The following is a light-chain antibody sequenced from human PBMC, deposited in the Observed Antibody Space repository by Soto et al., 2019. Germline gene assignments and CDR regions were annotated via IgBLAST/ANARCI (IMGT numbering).Light chain of an antibody. V-gene: IGKV1-39*01. Sequence: EIPLTQSPSSLAATVGGRLTLTCRASRNVSIYLNWYQHKPRKGPTILIHATSNLQIGVPSRLSGSGSGTEFTLTISSLEPEDFGTYYCQQSYKMPSFGQGTRLEIK. CDR2: ATS. J-gene: IGKJ5*01. CDR1: RNVSIY. CDR3: QQSYKMPS.